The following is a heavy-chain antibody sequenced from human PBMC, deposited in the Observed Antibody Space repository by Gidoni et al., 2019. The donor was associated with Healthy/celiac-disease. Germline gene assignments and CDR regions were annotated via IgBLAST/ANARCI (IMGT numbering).Heavy chain of an antibody. CDR3: ARHGADGYVWGYYYYYGMDV. CDR1: GGSIRSSSYY. J-gene: IGHJ6*02. D-gene: IGHD3-16*01. Sequence: QLQLQESGPGLVKPSETLSLTCTVSGGSIRSSSYYWGWIRQPPGKGLEWIGSIYYSGSSYYNPALKSRVTISVDTSKNQFSLKLSSVTAADTAVYYCARHGADGYVWGYYYYYGMDVWGQGTTVTVSS. CDR2: IYYSGSS. V-gene: IGHV4-39*01.